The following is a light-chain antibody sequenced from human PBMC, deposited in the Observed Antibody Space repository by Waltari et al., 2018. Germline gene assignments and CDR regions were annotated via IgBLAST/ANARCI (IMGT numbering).Light chain of an antibody. V-gene: IGLV2-14*03. Sequence: QSALTQPASVSGSPGQSITISCTGASSDVGRYNYVSWYQQYPGTAPKLIIYDVSNRPSWVSNRFSGSKSGNTASLTISGLQAEDEADYYCSSYTSSSTLVFGGGTKLTVL. CDR1: SSDVGRYNY. CDR3: SSYTSSSTLV. CDR2: DVS. J-gene: IGLJ3*02.